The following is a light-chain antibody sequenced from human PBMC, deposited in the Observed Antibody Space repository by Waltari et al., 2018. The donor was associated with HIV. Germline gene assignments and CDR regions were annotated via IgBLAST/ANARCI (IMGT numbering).Light chain of an antibody. V-gene: IGLV1-40*01. J-gene: IGLJ3*02. CDR3: QSYASGRGSGTWV. CDR2: DDT. CDR1: NSNIGAGQG. Sequence: QSVLTQPPSVSGAPGQRVTISCTGDNSNIGAGQGVHWYQYLPDTGPKLVIFDDTSRPSGVSDRFSGFRSGNSASLAIIALQAEDEAEYYCQSYASGRGSGTWVFGGGTTVTVL.